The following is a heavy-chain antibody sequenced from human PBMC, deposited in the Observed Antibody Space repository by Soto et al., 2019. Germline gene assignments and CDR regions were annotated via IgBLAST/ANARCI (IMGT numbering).Heavy chain of an antibody. CDR3: PFSYPCDH. D-gene: IGHD2-21*02. Sequence: EVQLLESGGDLVQPGGSLRLSCVASGFTFTTYAMSWVRQAPDKGLEWVSSVGRSGDDTYYADSVKGRLTISRDNSNNTLCLQINSLRGEDTAVYYCPFSYPCDHWGEGTLVTV. J-gene: IGHJ1*01. CDR2: VGRSGDDT. CDR1: GFTFTTYA. V-gene: IGHV3-23*01.